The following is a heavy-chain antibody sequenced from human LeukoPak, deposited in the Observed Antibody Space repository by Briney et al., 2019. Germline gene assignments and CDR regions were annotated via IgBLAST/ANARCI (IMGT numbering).Heavy chain of an antibody. J-gene: IGHJ6*03. Sequence: GASVKVSCKASGYTFTGYYMHRVRQAPGQALEWMGWINPNTGGTNYAQKFQGRVTITRDTSISTAYMELSRLRSDDTAVYYCARDRAYDSSGLYYMDVWGKGTTVTISS. CDR1: GYTFTGYY. D-gene: IGHD3-22*01. CDR2: INPNTGGT. V-gene: IGHV1-2*02. CDR3: ARDRAYDSSGLYYMDV.